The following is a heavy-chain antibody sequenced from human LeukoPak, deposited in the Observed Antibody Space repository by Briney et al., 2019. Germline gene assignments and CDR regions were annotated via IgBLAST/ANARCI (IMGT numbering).Heavy chain of an antibody. D-gene: IGHD3/OR15-3a*01. CDR2: IIPILGTA. CDR1: GGTVSSYA. CDR3: ARNGHDFWTGYQGHY. V-gene: IGHV1-69*13. J-gene: IGHJ4*02. Sequence: SVKVSCKASGGTVSSYAISWVRQAPGQGLEWMGGIIPILGTANYAQKFQGRVTITADESTSTAYMELSSLRSEDTAVYYCARNGHDFWTGYQGHYWGQGTLVTVSS.